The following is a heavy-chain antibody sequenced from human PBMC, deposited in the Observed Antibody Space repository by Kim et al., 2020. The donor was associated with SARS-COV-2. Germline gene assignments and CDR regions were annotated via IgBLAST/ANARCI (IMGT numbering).Heavy chain of an antibody. CDR1: GYTFTSYA. J-gene: IGHJ4*02. CDR2: ISAYNGNA. CDR3: ARGGWGAAPLNF. D-gene: IGHD1-26*01. Sequence: ASVKVSCKASGYTFTSYAFSWVRQAPGQGLEWMGWISAYNGNANYAQKLHGRVTMTTDTSTSTAYMELRSLRSDDTAVYYCARGGWGAAPLNFWGQGTLVTVSS. V-gene: IGHV1-18*01.